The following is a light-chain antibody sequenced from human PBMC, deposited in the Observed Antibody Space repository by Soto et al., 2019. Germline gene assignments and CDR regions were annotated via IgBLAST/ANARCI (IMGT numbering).Light chain of an antibody. CDR2: DAS. J-gene: IGKJ1*01. Sequence: EIVLTQSPATLSLSPGERATLSCRASQSISNSLAWYQQKPGQAPRLLIYDASNSATGIPARFSGSGSGPDFPLTISSLEPEDFAVYYCQQRSSWPGTFGQGTKVEIK. V-gene: IGKV3-11*01. CDR1: QSISNS. CDR3: QQRSSWPGT.